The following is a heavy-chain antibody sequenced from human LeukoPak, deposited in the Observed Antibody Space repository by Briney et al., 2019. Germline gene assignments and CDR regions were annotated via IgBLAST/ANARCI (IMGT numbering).Heavy chain of an antibody. D-gene: IGHD3-10*01. V-gene: IGHV4-59*08. CDR1: GGSISSYY. Sequence: PSETLSLTCTVSGGSISSYYWSWIRQPPGKGLEWIGYIYYSGSTNYNPSLKSRVTISVDTSKNQFSLKLSSVTAADTAVYYCARHGGLFLSYYYYGMDVWGQGTTVTVSS. J-gene: IGHJ6*02. CDR2: IYYSGST. CDR3: ARHGGLFLSYYYYGMDV.